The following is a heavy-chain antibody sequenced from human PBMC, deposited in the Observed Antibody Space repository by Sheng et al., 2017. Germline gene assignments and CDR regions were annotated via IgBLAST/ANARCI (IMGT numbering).Heavy chain of an antibody. J-gene: IGHJ3*02. V-gene: IGHV1-18*01. CDR2: VTPYSTDT. CDR3: ARRRSVSYFGPRPFDNLDI. CDR1: GYALNNYG. Sequence: QLVQSGPEVKKPGASVKLSCRASGYALNNYGLTWVRQVPGQGLEWMAWVTPYSTDTTYLERFQDRVTLTTDTSTGTAFLELRSLKSDDTAVYFCARRRSVSYFGPRPFDNLDIWG. D-gene: IGHD3-10*01.